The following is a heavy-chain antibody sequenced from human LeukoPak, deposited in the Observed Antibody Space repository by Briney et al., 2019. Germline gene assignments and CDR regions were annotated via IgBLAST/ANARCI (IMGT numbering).Heavy chain of an antibody. CDR1: GGTFSGYY. D-gene: IGHD7-27*01. V-gene: IGHV4-34*01. CDR3: ARETLTIRPPPGDGQNEGSFDY. Sequence: PSETLSLTCAVDGGTFSGYYWSWIRQPPGKGLEWIGEINHSGSTNYNPSLKSRVTISVDTSKNQFSLKLSSVTAADTAVYYCARETLTIRPPPGDGQNEGSFDYWGQGTLVTVSS. J-gene: IGHJ4*02. CDR2: INHSGST.